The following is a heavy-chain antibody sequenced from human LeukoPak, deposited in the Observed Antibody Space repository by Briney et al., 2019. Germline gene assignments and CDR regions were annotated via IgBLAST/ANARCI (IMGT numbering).Heavy chain of an antibody. CDR2: IYTSGST. D-gene: IGHD2/OR15-2a*01. J-gene: IGHJ5*02. Sequence: SETLSLTCTVSGGSISSGSYYWSWIRQPAGKGLEWIGRIYTSGSTNYNPSLKSRVTISVDTSKNQFSLNLSSVTAADTALYYCVRGFTLFDPWGQGTLVTVSS. V-gene: IGHV4-61*02. CDR1: GGSISSGSYY. CDR3: VRGFTLFDP.